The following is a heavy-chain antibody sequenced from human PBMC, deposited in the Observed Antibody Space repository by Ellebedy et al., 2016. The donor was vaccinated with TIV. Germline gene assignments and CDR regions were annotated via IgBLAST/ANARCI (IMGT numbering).Heavy chain of an antibody. D-gene: IGHD2-15*01. Sequence: GESLKISXAASGFTFSDYYMSWIRQAPGKGLEWVSYISSSSSYIYYADSVKGRFTISRDNAKNSLYLQMNSLRAEDTAVYYCARDRCSGGSCYLVFDYWGQGTLVTVSS. J-gene: IGHJ4*02. CDR1: GFTFSDYY. CDR3: ARDRCSGGSCYLVFDY. V-gene: IGHV3-11*06. CDR2: ISSSSSYI.